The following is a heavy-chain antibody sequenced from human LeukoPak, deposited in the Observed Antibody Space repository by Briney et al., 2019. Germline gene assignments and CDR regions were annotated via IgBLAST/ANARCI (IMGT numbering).Heavy chain of an antibody. CDR2: IIPIFGTA. CDR3: ARITTGTTTFDY. CDR1: GGTFSSYA. J-gene: IGHJ4*02. D-gene: IGHD1-1*01. V-gene: IGHV1-69*06. Sequence: SVTVSCKASGGTFSSYAISWVRQAPGQGLEWMGGIIPIFGTANYAQKFQGRVTITADKSTSTAYMELSSLRSEDTAVYYCARITTGTTTFDYWGQGTLVTVSS.